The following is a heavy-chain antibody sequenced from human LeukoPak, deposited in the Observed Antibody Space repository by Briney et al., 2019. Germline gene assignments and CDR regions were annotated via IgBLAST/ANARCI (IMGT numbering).Heavy chain of an antibody. J-gene: IGHJ4*02. CDR2: ISGSGGST. CDR3: ARDPFTATIPNY. V-gene: IGHV3-23*01. CDR1: GFTFSSYA. D-gene: IGHD5-24*01. Sequence: PGGSLRLFCAASGFTFSSYAMSWVRQAPGKGLEWVSAISGSGGSTYYADSVKGRFTISRDNSKNTLYLQMNSLRAEDTAVYYCARDPFTATIPNYWGQGTLVTVSS.